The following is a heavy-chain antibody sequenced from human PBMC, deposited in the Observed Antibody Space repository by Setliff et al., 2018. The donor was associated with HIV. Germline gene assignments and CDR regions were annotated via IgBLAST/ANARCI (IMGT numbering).Heavy chain of an antibody. CDR2: INPNSGGT. D-gene: IGHD3-22*01. Sequence: ASVKVSCKASGHTFTGYYMHWVRQAPGQGLEWMGWINPNSGGTNYAQKFQGRVTMTRDTSISTAYMELSRLRSDDTAVYYCAREIFPQGIVVVFDAFDIWGQGTMVTV. CDR1: GHTFTGYY. CDR3: AREIFPQGIVVVFDAFDI. J-gene: IGHJ3*02. V-gene: IGHV1-2*02.